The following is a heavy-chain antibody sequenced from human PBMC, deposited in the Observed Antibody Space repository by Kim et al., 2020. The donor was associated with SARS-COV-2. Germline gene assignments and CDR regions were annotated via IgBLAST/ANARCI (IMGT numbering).Heavy chain of an antibody. D-gene: IGHD1-26*01. Sequence: GGSLRLSCAASGFTFSSYGMHRVRQAPGKGLEWVAVISYDGSNKYYADSVKGRFTISRDNSKNTLYLQMNSLRAEDTAVYYCAKVVGATYYYYGMDVWGQGTTVTVSS. V-gene: IGHV3-30*18. CDR3: AKVVGATYYYYGMDV. CDR2: ISYDGSNK. J-gene: IGHJ6*02. CDR1: GFTFSSYG.